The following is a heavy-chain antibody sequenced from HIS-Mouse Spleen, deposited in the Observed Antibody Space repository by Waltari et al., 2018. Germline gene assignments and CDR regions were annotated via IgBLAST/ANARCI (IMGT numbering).Heavy chain of an antibody. J-gene: IGHJ2*01. D-gene: IGHD6-13*01. V-gene: IGHV4-39*07. CDR1: GGSISSSSYY. CDR3: AREIPYSSSWYDWYFDL. Sequence: QLQLQESGPGLVKPSETLSLTCTVSGGSISSSSYYWGWIRQPPGKGLEWIGSIYYRGSTDYNPSLKSRVTISLDTSKNQFSLKLSSVTAADTAVYYCAREIPYSSSWYDWYFDLWGRGTLVTVSS. CDR2: IYYRGST.